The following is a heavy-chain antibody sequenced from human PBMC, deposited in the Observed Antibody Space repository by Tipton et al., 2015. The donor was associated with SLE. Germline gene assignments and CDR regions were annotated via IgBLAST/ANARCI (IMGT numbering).Heavy chain of an antibody. Sequence: QSGAEVKKPGASVKVSCKASNYTFTNYGINWVRQAPGQGLEWMGWISVYNGNTKYAQNFQGRVTMTTDTSTSTTYMALRSPRSDDTAIYYCARECSGTGCLDYWGQGTLVTVSS. CDR1: NYTFTNYG. CDR3: ARECSGTGCLDY. J-gene: IGHJ4*02. V-gene: IGHV1-18*01. CDR2: ISVYNGNT. D-gene: IGHD2-8*02.